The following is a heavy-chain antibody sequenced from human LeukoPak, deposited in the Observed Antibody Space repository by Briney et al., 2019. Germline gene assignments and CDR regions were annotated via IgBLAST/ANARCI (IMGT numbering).Heavy chain of an antibody. J-gene: IGHJ4*02. CDR1: GYTFTSYA. CDR3: ARLMGPGNWNEEDY. Sequence: WASVKVSCKASGYTFTSYAMHWVRQAPGQRLEWMGWINAGNGNTKYSQKFQGRVTITRDTSASTAYMELSSLRSEDMAVYYCARLMGPGNWNEEDYWGQGTLVTVSS. V-gene: IGHV1-3*01. D-gene: IGHD1-20*01. CDR2: INAGNGNT.